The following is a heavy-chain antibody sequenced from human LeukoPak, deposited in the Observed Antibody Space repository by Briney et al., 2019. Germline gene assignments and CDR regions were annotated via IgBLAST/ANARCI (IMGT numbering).Heavy chain of an antibody. CDR3: ARAGYYYGSGSYYNTPHFDY. D-gene: IGHD3-10*01. J-gene: IGHJ4*02. CDR1: GGSFSAYY. CDR2: IYYSGST. V-gene: IGHV4-59*01. Sequence: SETLSLTCAVFGGSFSAYYWSWIRQPPGKGLEYVGYIYYSGSTYYNPSLKSRVTISVDTSKNQFSLKLSSVTAADTAVYYCARAGYYYGSGSYYNTPHFDYWGQGTLVTVSS.